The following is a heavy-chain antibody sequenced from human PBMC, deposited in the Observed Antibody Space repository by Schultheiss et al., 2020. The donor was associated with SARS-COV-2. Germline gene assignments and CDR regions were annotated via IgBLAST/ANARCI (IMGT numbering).Heavy chain of an antibody. CDR2: ITPSGNTI. D-gene: IGHD4-11*01. CDR1: GFTFSSYS. V-gene: IGHV3-48*04. CDR3: ARDLWYYGNYDGAYFDY. J-gene: IGHJ4*02. Sequence: GGSLRLSCVASGFTFSSYSMNWVRQAPGKGLEWVSYITPSGNTIYYAGSVKGRFTISRDNGKNSLYLQMNSLRAEDTAVYYCARDLWYYGNYDGAYFDYWGQGTLVTVSS.